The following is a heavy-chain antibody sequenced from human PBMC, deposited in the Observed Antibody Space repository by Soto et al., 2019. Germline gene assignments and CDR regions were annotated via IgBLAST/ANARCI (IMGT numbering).Heavy chain of an antibody. J-gene: IGHJ6*02. CDR1: GVTFSSYW. Sequence: GGSLRLSCAASGVTFSSYWMSWVRQAPGKGLEWVANIKQDGSEKYYVDSVKGRFTISRDNAKNSLYLQMNSLRAEDTAVYYCARFYYDSSGYLPSPYYYYYGMDVRGQGTTVTVSS. D-gene: IGHD3-22*01. CDR3: ARFYYDSSGYLPSPYYYYYGMDV. CDR2: IKQDGSEK. V-gene: IGHV3-7*04.